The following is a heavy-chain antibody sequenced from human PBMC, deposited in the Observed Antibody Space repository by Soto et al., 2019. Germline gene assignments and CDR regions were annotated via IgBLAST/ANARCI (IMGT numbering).Heavy chain of an antibody. D-gene: IGHD2-15*01. V-gene: IGHV1-69*01. CDR3: DRGGGSYVWFNAF. J-gene: IGHJ4*02. CDR1: GGLFSSFA. CDR2: IIPVFGTT. Sequence: QEQLVQSGAEVKKPGSSVKVSCKDSGGLFSSFAISWVRQAPGQGLEWMGGIIPVFGTTNYAQKFQGRVTITGDESTNTACMELGSLTSDDTARYYCDRGGGSYVWFNAFWGQGTQVTVSS.